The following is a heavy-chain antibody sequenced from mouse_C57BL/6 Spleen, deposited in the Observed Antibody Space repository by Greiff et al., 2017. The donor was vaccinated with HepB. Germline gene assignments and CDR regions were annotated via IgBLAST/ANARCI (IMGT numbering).Heavy chain of an antibody. CDR2: ISSGGDYI. Sequence: DVMLVESGEGLVKPGGSLKLSCAASGFTFSSYAMSWVRQTPEKRLEWVAYISSGGDYIYYADTVKGRFTISRDNARNTLYLQMSSLKSEDTAMYYCTREENLYYAMDYWGQGTSVTVSS. CDR3: TREENLYYAMDY. V-gene: IGHV5-9-1*02. J-gene: IGHJ4*01. CDR1: GFTFSSYA.